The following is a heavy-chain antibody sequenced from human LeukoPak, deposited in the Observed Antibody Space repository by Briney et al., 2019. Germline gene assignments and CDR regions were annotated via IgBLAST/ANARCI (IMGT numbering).Heavy chain of an antibody. CDR3: ARDGGYYYDSSGYYAYYFDY. V-gene: IGHV1-69*05. J-gene: IGHJ4*02. CDR1: GGTFSSYA. D-gene: IGHD3-22*01. CDR2: IIPIFGTA. Sequence: GSSVKVSCKASGGTFSSYAISWVRQAPGQGLEWMGRIIPIFGTANCAQKFQGRVTITTDESTSTAYMEMSSLRSEDTAVYYCARDGGYYYDSSGYYAYYFDYWGQGTLVTVSS.